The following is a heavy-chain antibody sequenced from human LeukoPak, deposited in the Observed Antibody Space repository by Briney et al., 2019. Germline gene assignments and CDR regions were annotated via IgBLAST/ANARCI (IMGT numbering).Heavy chain of an antibody. Sequence: GGSLRLSCAASGFTFSSYSMNWVRQAPGKGLEWVANIKQDGSEKYYVDSVKGRFTISRDNAKNSLYVQMNSLRAEDTAVYYCARLRGLYSDTNRYQTALDCWGQGTLVTVSS. D-gene: IGHD1-26*01. V-gene: IGHV3-7*01. CDR2: IKQDGSEK. J-gene: IGHJ4*02. CDR3: ARLRGLYSDTNRYQTALDC. CDR1: GFTFSSYS.